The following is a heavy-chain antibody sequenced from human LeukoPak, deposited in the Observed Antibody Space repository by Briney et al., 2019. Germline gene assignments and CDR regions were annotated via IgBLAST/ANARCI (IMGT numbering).Heavy chain of an antibody. CDR2: IYYSGST. V-gene: IGHV4-39*01. CDR1: GGSISSNTYY. D-gene: IGHD6-6*01. J-gene: IGHJ4*02. CDR3: ASLGPFEYSSSSRGD. Sequence: SETLSLTCNVSGGSISSNTYYWGWIRQPPGKGLEWIGSIYYSGSTYYNPSLKSRVTISVDTSKNQFSLKLSSVTAADTAVYYCASLGPFEYSSSSRGDWGQGTLVTVSS.